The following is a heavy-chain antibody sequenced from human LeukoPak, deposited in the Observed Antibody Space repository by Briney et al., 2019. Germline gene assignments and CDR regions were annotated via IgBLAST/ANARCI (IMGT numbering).Heavy chain of an antibody. CDR3: ARGPYSGSYLRWFDP. Sequence: ASVKVSCKASGYTFTSYDINWVRQATGQGLEWMGWMNPNSGNTGYAQKFQGRVTITRNTSISTAYMELSSLRSDDTAVYYCARGPYSGSYLRWFDPWGQGTLVTVSS. D-gene: IGHD1-26*01. CDR2: MNPNSGNT. V-gene: IGHV1-8*03. CDR1: GYTFTSYD. J-gene: IGHJ5*02.